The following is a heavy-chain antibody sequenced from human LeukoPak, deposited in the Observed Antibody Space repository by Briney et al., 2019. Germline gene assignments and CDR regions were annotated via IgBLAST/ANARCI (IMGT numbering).Heavy chain of an antibody. CDR2: INHSGST. J-gene: IGHJ5*02. CDR3: ARHTTLGTMVRGVSWFDP. CDR1: GGSFSGYY. Sequence: PSETLSLTCAVYGGSFSGYYWSWIRQPPGKGLEWIGEINHSGSTNYNPFLKSRVTISVDTSKNQFSLKLSSVTAADTAVYYCARHTTLGTMVRGVSWFDPWGQGTLVTVSS. V-gene: IGHV4-34*01. D-gene: IGHD3-10*01.